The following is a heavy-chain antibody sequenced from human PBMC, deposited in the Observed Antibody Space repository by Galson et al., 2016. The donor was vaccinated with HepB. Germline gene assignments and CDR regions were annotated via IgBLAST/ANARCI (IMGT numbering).Heavy chain of an antibody. CDR1: GFTFSTYA. CDR3: ARDIGTWSEEYYFDY. Sequence: SLRLSCAASGFTFSTYAIHWVRQAPGKGLEWVAVISYDGSNKYYTDSVRGRFTISRDSSKNTLYLQMNSLRVEDTAVYYCARDIGTWSEEYYFDYWGQGTLVTVSS. CDR2: ISYDGSNK. J-gene: IGHJ4*02. V-gene: IGHV3-30*04. D-gene: IGHD2/OR15-2a*01.